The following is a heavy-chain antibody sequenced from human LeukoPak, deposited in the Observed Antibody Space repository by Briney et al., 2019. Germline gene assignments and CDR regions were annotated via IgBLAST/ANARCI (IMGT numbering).Heavy chain of an antibody. CDR2: IYYSGST. J-gene: IGHJ5*02. Sequence: SETLSLTCTVSGGSISSSSYYWGWIRQPPGKGLEWIGSIYYSGSTYYNPSLKSRVNISVDTSKNQFSLKLSSVTAADTAVYCCATHRSEYQLLLVWFDLGGQGTLVTVSA. V-gene: IGHV4-39*01. D-gene: IGHD2-2*01. CDR1: GGSISSSSYY. CDR3: ATHRSEYQLLLVWFDL.